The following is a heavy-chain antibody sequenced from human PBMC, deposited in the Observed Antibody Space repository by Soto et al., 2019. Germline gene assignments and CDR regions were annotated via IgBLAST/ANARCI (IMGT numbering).Heavy chain of an antibody. Sequence: GGSLRLSCAASVFTFSNYAMSWVRQAPGKGLEWVSAISPSGGSTYDADSVKGRFTISRDNSKNTLSLQMNSLRAEDTAVYYCAKRVDYSTSWAYFDHWGQGTLVTVSS. CDR1: VFTFSNYA. CDR2: ISPSGGST. J-gene: IGHJ4*02. CDR3: AKRVDYSTSWAYFDH. V-gene: IGHV3-23*01. D-gene: IGHD6-6*01.